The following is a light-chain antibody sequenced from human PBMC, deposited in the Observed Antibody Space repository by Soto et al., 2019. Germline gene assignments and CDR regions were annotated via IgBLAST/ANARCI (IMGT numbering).Light chain of an antibody. V-gene: IGLV2-14*03. J-gene: IGLJ1*01. CDR2: EVS. Sequence: QSVLAQSASVSGSPGQSITISCTGTSSDVGAYDFVSWYQQHPDKAPKLMIFEVSNRPSGVSDRFSGSKSVNTATLTISGLQAEDEADYYCSSYTTSSTRVFGTGTKLTVL. CDR3: SSYTTSSTRV. CDR1: SSDVGAYDF.